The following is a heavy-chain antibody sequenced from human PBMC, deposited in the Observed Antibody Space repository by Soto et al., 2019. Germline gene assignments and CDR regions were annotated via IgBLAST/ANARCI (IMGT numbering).Heavy chain of an antibody. D-gene: IGHD2-15*01. Sequence: TLSLTCAVYGGSFRGYFWSWIRQPPGKGLEWIGEINHSGITSYSPSLGSRVTTSVDTPKNQFSLRLRSVTAADTAIYYCARRFCSDSYCSYFDYWGRGTLVTVSS. CDR1: GGSFRGYF. J-gene: IGHJ4*02. CDR2: INHSGIT. CDR3: ARRFCSDSYCSYFDY. V-gene: IGHV4-34*10.